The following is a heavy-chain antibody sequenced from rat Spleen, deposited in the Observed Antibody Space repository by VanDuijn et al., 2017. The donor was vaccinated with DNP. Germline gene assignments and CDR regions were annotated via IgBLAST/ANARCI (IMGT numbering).Heavy chain of an antibody. J-gene: IGHJ2*01. Sequence: EVQLKESGPGLVQPSQTLSLTCTVSGFSLTDYSVHWVRQPPGKGLEWMGVMWTGGSTAYDSALQSRLSISRDTSKSQFCLNMNSLQPEDTAIYYCTRGNWQLDYWGQGVLVTVSS. CDR1: GFSLTDYS. CDR3: TRGNWQLDY. V-gene: IGHV2S63*01. CDR2: MWTGGST. D-gene: IGHD1-2*01.